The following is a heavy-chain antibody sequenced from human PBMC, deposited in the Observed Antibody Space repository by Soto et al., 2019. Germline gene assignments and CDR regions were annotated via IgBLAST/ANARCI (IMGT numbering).Heavy chain of an antibody. CDR3: AKGVQRYDS. J-gene: IGHJ4*02. V-gene: IGHV4-59*01. CDR2: IFYSGST. CDR1: DGSITSYY. Sequence: PSETLSLTCTVSDGSITSYYWSWIRQPPGKGLEWVGYIFYSGSTNYNPSLKSRVTISVDTSKNQVSLNLNSVTAADTAVYYCAKGVQRYDSWGQGTLVTVSS. D-gene: IGHD3-10*02.